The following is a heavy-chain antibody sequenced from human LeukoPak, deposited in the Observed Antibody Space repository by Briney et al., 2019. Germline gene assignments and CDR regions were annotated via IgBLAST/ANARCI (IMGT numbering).Heavy chain of an antibody. CDR2: IWYDGSNK. Sequence: PGGSLRLSCAASGFTFGSYGMHWVRQAPGQGLEWVTVIWYDGSNKYYADSVKGRFTISRDNSKNTLYLQMNSLRAEDTAVYYCARDGGSGFAYWGEGTLVNVSS. V-gene: IGHV3-33*01. J-gene: IGHJ4*02. CDR1: GFTFGSYG. CDR3: ARDGGSGFAY. D-gene: IGHD3-16*01.